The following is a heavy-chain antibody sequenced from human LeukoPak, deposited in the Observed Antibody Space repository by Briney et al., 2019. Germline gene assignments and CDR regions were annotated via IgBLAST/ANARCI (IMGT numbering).Heavy chain of an antibody. D-gene: IGHD6-13*01. J-gene: IGHJ4*02. CDR2: IYYSGST. Sequence: SETLSLTCTVSGGSISSSSYYWGWIRQPPGKGLEWIGSIYYSGSTYYNPSPKSRVTISVDTSKNQFSLKLSSVTAADTAVYYCARHVPPGIAAAGSLDYWGQGTLVTVSS. V-gene: IGHV4-39*01. CDR3: ARHVPPGIAAAGSLDY. CDR1: GGSISSSSYY.